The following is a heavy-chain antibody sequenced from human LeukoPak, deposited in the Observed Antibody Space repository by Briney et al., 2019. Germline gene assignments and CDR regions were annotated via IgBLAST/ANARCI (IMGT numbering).Heavy chain of an antibody. Sequence: GGSLRLSCAASGFSVSGNYMNWVRQAPGKGLEWVSVIYSGGNTDYADSVKGRFTVSRDNYKNTVYLQMNSLRAEDTAVYYCARDLRLNGGYWGQATLVTVSS. V-gene: IGHV3-66*01. CDR3: ARDLRLNGGY. D-gene: IGHD3-16*01. J-gene: IGHJ4*02. CDR2: IYSGGNT. CDR1: GFSVSGNY.